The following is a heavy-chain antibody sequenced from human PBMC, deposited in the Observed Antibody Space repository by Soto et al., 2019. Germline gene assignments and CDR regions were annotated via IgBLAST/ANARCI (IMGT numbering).Heavy chain of an antibody. Sequence: EVQLVESGGGLVQPGGSLRLSCAASGFTFSSYSRNWVRQAPGKGLEWVSYISSSSSTIYYADSVKGRFTISRDNAKTSLYLRMNRLRGEDTAGYYCAGGCRGYYPDYWGQGSLVIVSS. CDR3: AGGCRGYYPDY. J-gene: IGHJ4*02. CDR1: GFTFSSYS. D-gene: IGHD2-15*01. V-gene: IGHV3-48*01. CDR2: ISSSSSTI.